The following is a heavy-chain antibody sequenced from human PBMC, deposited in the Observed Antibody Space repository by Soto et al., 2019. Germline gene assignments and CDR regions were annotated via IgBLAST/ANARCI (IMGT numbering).Heavy chain of an antibody. CDR1: GFTFSSYA. J-gene: IGHJ6*02. V-gene: IGHV3-30-3*01. CDR2: ISYDGSNK. D-gene: IGHD6-13*01. CDR3: ARDGQQQLEPWDYYYGMDV. Sequence: GGSLRLSCAASGFTFSSYAMHWVRQAPGKGLEWVAVISYDGSNKYYADSVKGRFTISRDNSKNTLYLQMNSLRAEDTAVYYCARDGQQQLEPWDYYYGMDVWGQGTTVTVSS.